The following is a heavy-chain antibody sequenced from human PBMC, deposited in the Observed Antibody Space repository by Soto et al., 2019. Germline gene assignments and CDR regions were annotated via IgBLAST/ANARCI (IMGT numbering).Heavy chain of an antibody. CDR2: INPTVGST. D-gene: IGHD2-21*02. J-gene: IGHJ6*02. Sequence: ASVKVSCKASGYVFSSSFVHWVRQAPGQGLEWMAMINPTVGSTSYAHNFQGRIAVTRDTSTATVYLDLSSLRSADTAIYYCAREVNTVIMPGDTEDYSGLDVWGQGTTVTVSS. CDR1: GYVFSSSF. CDR3: AREVNTVIMPGDTEDYSGLDV. V-gene: IGHV1-46*01.